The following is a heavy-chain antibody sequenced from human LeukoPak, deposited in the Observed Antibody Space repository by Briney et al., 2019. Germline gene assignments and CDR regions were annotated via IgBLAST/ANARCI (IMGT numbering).Heavy chain of an antibody. CDR2: ISGSGGST. J-gene: IGHJ3*02. Sequence: PGGTLRLSCAASGFTFSSYGMSWVRQAPGKGLEWVSAISGSGGSTYYADSVKGRFTISRDNSKSTLYLQMNSLRAEDTAVYYCAKRQLWGLHDAFDIWGQGTMVTVSS. V-gene: IGHV3-23*01. CDR1: GFTFSSYG. D-gene: IGHD5-18*01. CDR3: AKRQLWGLHDAFDI.